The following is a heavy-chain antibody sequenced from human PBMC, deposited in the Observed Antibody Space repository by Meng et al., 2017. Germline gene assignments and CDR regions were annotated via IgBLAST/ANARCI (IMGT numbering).Heavy chain of an antibody. J-gene: IGHJ5*02. V-gene: IGHV1-3*01. D-gene: IGHD6-13*01. CDR3: ARGTGSSWFDP. CDR1: GYTFTSYT. Sequence: QVPLWQPGAEVEKPGASVNVSCKASGYTFTSYTIHWVRQAPGQSLAWMGCIKSANGDAKYSQKFQGRLTLTRDTSASTAYLELSSLTFEDTAVYYCARGTGSSWFDPWGQGTLVTVSS. CDR2: IKSANGDA.